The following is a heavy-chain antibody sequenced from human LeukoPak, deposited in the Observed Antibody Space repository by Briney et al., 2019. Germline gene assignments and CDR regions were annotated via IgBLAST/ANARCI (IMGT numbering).Heavy chain of an antibody. V-gene: IGHV4-59*08. CDR1: CRSISSNY. Sequence: KPSETLSLTCTVSCRSISSNYGGWIRLPPRKGLGWLGFIYYSGSTNYNPSLKSRVTISVDTSKNQFSLKLSSVTAADTAVYYCARQDSSSWSAQPKNWFDPWGQGTLVTVSS. D-gene: IGHD6-13*01. J-gene: IGHJ5*02. CDR3: ARQDSSSWSAQPKNWFDP. CDR2: IYYSGST.